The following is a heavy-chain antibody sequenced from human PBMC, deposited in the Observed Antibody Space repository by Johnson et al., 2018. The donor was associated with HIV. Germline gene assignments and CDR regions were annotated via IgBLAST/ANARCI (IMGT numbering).Heavy chain of an antibody. D-gene: IGHD1-26*01. CDR2: ISSSDSTI. Sequence: QVQLVESGGGLVQPGGSLRLSCAASGFTFSDYYMSWIRQAPGKGLEWVSYISSSDSTISYADSVKGRFTISMDNTKNSLFVQMDSLTVEDTAVYYCARGEQDAFDIWGQGTMVTVSS. J-gene: IGHJ3*02. CDR3: ARGEQDAFDI. CDR1: GFTFSDYY. V-gene: IGHV3-11*04.